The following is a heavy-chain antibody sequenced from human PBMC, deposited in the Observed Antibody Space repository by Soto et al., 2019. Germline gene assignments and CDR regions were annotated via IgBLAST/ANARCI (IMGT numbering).Heavy chain of an antibody. CDR1: GFTFSSYA. Sequence: EVQLLESGGGLVQPGGSLRLSCAASGFTFSSYAMSWVRQAPGKGLEWVSAINNSGGSTHYADSVKGRFTISRDNSKNTLYLQMNSLRAEDTAVYYCAKVPSAYDFDYWGQGTLVTVSS. CDR3: AKVPSAYDFDY. V-gene: IGHV3-23*01. J-gene: IGHJ4*02. CDR2: INNSGGST. D-gene: IGHD6-25*01.